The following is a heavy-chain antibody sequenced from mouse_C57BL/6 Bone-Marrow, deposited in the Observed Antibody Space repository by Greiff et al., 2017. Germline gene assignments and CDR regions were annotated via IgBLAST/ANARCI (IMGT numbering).Heavy chain of an antibody. Sequence: QVQLQQPGTELVKPGASVKLSCKASGYTFTGYWMHWVKQRPGQGLEWIGNINPSNGGTNYNEKFKGKATLTVDKSSSTAYMQLSSLTSEDSAVYYCARSLYYGSLFAYWGQGTLVTVSA. V-gene: IGHV1-53*01. CDR1: GYTFTGYW. J-gene: IGHJ3*01. CDR3: ARSLYYGSLFAY. CDR2: INPSNGGT. D-gene: IGHD2-1*01.